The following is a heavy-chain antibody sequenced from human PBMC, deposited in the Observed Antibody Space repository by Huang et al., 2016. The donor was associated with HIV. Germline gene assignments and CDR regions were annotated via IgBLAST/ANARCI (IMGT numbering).Heavy chain of an antibody. CDR2: ISHTGGG. D-gene: IGHD1-26*01. V-gene: IGHV4-34*01. Sequence: QVQLHQWGARLVKPSETLSLTCAVFGGSFSGYYWTWIRQAPGKGLQWIGEISHTGGGTYNTALKVRATISLDKSKSQLFLKVSSANVADTAEYFCARGRGAKYYDRAYLYWGQGTLVTVSS. J-gene: IGHJ4*02. CDR1: GGSFSGYY. CDR3: ARGRGAKYYDRAYLY.